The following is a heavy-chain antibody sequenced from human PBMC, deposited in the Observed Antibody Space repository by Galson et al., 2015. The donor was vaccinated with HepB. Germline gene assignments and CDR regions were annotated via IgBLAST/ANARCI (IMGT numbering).Heavy chain of an antibody. CDR3: ARAVKSYCSSTSCYPAPLSFDY. CDR2: IYYSGST. CDR1: GGSISSGDYY. D-gene: IGHD2-2*01. J-gene: IGHJ4*02. V-gene: IGHV4-30-4*01. Sequence: TLSLTCTVSGGSISSGDYYWSWIRQPPGKGLEWIGYIYYSGSTYYNPSPKSRVTISVDTSKNQFSLKLSSVTAADTAVYYCARAVKSYCSSTSCYPAPLSFDYWGQGTLVTVSS.